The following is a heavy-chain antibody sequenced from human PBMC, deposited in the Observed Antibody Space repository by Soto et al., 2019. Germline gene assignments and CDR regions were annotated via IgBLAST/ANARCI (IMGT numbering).Heavy chain of an antibody. V-gene: IGHV5-10-1*01. Sequence: AGESLKISCKGSGYSFTSYWISWVRQMPGKGLEWMGRIDPSDSYTNYSPSFQGHVTISADKSISTAYLQWSSLKASDTAMYYCVIYEHPNYCYHRMDVWGQGSTVTVSS. CDR2: IDPSDSYT. CDR3: VIYEHPNYCYHRMDV. J-gene: IGHJ6*02. CDR1: GYSFTSYW. D-gene: IGHD3-22*01.